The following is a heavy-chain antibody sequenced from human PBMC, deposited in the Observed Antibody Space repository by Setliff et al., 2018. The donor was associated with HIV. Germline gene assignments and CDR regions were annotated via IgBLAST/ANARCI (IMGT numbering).Heavy chain of an antibody. Sequence: SETLSLTCTLSGGSISSRSCYWGWIRQPPGKGLEWVWTPYYRGSTFLNPSLKIRVTIAVATSKNQSSLRLTSVTAADTAVYYCATRGDYKPLYDIDVWGRGTTVTVSS. CDR2: PYYRGST. CDR1: GGSISSRSCY. J-gene: IGHJ6*03. V-gene: IGHV4-39*01. CDR3: ATRGDYKPLYDIDV. D-gene: IGHD3-22*01.